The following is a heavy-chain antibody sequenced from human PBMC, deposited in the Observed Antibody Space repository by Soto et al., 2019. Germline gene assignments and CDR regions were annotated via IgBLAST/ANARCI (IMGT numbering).Heavy chain of an antibody. D-gene: IGHD3-22*01. V-gene: IGHV3-7*01. Sequence: PGGSLRLSCAASGFTFSSYWMSWVRQAPGKGLEWVANIKQDGSEKYYVDSVKGRFTISRDNAKNSLYVQMNSLRAEDTAVYYCASTLDDSSGYYYIYWGQGTLVTVSS. CDR2: IKQDGSEK. CDR1: GFTFSSYW. CDR3: ASTLDDSSGYYYIY. J-gene: IGHJ4*02.